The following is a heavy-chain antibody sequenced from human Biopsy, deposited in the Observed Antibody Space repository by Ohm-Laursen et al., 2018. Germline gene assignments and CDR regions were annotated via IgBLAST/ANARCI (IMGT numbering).Heavy chain of an antibody. CDR2: ITGSSSTI. J-gene: IGHJ6*02. CDR1: GFTFNSHE. V-gene: IGHV3-48*03. D-gene: IGHD6-6*01. CDR3: ARDSRRTAREGGMDV. Sequence: SLRLSCAAFGFTFNSHEMNWVRQAPGKGLEWISYITGSSSTIYYADSVKGQFTISRDNAKNSLYLQLNSLRAEDTAVYYCARDSRRTAREGGMDVWGQGTTVTVSS.